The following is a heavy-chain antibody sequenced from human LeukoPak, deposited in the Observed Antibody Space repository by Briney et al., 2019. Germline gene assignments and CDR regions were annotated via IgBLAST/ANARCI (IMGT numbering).Heavy chain of an antibody. CDR3: ARFKRAGGWSYFDY. D-gene: IGHD6-19*01. Sequence: SETLSLTCAVYDGSFSSYYWSWIRQPPGKGLEWIGHIYNSGSTNYSPSLKSRVTISVDTSKNQFSLKLSSVTAADTAVYYCARFKRAGGWSYFDYWGQGTLVTVSS. V-gene: IGHV4-59*01. CDR1: DGSFSSYY. J-gene: IGHJ4*02. CDR2: IYNSGST.